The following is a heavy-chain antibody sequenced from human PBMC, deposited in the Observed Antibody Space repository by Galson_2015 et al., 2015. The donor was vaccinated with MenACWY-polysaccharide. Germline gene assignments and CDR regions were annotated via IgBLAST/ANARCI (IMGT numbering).Heavy chain of an antibody. CDR2: ISAGNGRT. V-gene: IGHV1-3*01. CDR1: GYIFTNYA. J-gene: IGHJ4*02. D-gene: IGHD6-19*01. CDR3: ARDSENLDY. Sequence: SVKVSCKASGYIFTNYAMHWVRQTPGQSFEWMGWISAGNGRTEYSQKFQGRVTITRDTSASTAYMEVSSLRSEDTAVYYCARDSENLDYWGQGTLVTVSS.